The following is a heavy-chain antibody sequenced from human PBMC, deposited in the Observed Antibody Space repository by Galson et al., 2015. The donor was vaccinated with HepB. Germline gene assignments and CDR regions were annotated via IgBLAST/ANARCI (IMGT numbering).Heavy chain of an antibody. CDR3: AGDRSLCTSCYTHWFDP. D-gene: IGHD2-2*02. CDR2: ISYDGSNK. V-gene: IGHV3-30-3*01. J-gene: IGHJ5*02. Sequence: SLRLSCAASGFTFSSYAMHWVRQAPGKGLEWVSVISYDGSNKYYADSVKGRFTISRDNSKNTLYLQMNSLRAEDTAVYYCAGDRSLCTSCYTHWFDPWGQGTLVTVSS. CDR1: GFTFSSYA.